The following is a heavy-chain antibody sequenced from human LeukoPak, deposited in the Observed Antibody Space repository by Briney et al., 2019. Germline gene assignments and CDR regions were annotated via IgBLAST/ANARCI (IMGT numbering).Heavy chain of an antibody. CDR2: IYCSGST. Sequence: SETLSLTCTVSGGSISSYYWSWIRQPPGKGLEWIGYIYCSGSTNYNPSLKSRVTISVDTSKNQFSLKLSSVTAADTAVYYCARLRYPDYYYGMDVWGQGTTVTVSS. D-gene: IGHD1-14*01. J-gene: IGHJ6*02. V-gene: IGHV4-59*08. CDR1: GGSISSYY. CDR3: ARLRYPDYYYGMDV.